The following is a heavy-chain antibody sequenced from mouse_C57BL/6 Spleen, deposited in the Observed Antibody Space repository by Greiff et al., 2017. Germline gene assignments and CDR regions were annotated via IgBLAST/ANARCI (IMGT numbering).Heavy chain of an antibody. V-gene: IGHV14-4*01. Sequence: EVQRVESGAELVRPGASVKLSCTASGFNIKDDYMHWVKQRPEQGLEWIGWIDPENGDTEYASKFQGKATITADTSSNTAYLQLSSLPSEDTAVYYCTTGTTVVATDYAMDYWGQGTSVTVSS. J-gene: IGHJ4*01. CDR3: TTGTTVVATDYAMDY. D-gene: IGHD1-1*01. CDR2: IDPENGDT. CDR1: GFNIKDDY.